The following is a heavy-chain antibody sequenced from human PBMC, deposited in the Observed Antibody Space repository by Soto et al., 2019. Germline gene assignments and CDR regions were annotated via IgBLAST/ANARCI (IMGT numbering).Heavy chain of an antibody. D-gene: IGHD5-18*01. CDR3: ARASRGYSYDAAFDY. Sequence: ASVKVSCKASGYTFTNSGISWVRQAPGQGLEWMGWISAYNGNTNYAQKLQGRVTMTTDTSTSTAYMELRSLRSDDTAVYYCARASRGYSYDAAFDYWGQGTLVTVSS. V-gene: IGHV1-18*01. CDR1: GYTFTNSG. CDR2: ISAYNGNT. J-gene: IGHJ4*02.